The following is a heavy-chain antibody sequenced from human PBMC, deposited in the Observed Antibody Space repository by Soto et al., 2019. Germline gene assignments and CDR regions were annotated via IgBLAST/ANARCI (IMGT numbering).Heavy chain of an antibody. V-gene: IGHV3-15*01. CDR2: IKTKTDGSTT. Sequence: EVQVVESGGGLVKPGGSLRLSCAASGFTFSNAWMSWVRQAPGKGLEWVGLIKTKTDGSTTDYAAPVKGRFSISRDDSRRTVYLQMNSLKTEDTAVYYCMHDYGDSYSTDSWGKGTLVTVSS. D-gene: IGHD3-10*01. CDR1: GFTFSNAW. CDR3: MHDYGDSYSTDS. J-gene: IGHJ4*02.